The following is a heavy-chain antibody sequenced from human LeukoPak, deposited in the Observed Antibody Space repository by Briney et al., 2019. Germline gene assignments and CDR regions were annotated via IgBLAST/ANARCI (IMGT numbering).Heavy chain of an antibody. V-gene: IGHV5-51*01. CDR1: GYSFTSYW. CDR2: IYPGDSDT. CDR3: ARQYYDSTPSYYGMDV. J-gene: IGHJ6*02. D-gene: IGHD3-22*01. Sequence: GESLKISCKGSGYSFTSYWIGWVRQMPGKGLEWMGIIYPGDSDTRYSPSFQGQVTISADKSISTAYLQWSSLKASDTAMYYCARQYYDSTPSYYGMDVWGQGTTVTVSS.